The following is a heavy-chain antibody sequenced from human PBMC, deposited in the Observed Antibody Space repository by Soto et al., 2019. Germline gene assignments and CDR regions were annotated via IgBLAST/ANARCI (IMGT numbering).Heavy chain of an antibody. CDR3: AKPSYCGGDCYQKYNWFDP. D-gene: IGHD2-21*02. CDR2: ISGSGDST. J-gene: IGHJ5*02. CDR1: GFSFSNYA. Sequence: PGGFLRLYFVTSGFSFSNYAMSGLRQAPGKGLEWVSSISGSGDSTYYADSVKGRFTISRDNSKHTLCLQMNSLRAEDTAVYYCAKPSYCGGDCYQKYNWFDPWGQGT. V-gene: IGHV3-23*01.